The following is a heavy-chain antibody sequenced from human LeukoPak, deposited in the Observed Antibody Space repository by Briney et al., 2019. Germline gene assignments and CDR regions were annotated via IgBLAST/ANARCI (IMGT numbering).Heavy chain of an antibody. J-gene: IGHJ4*02. CDR1: GGSISSYY. Sequence: SETLSLTCTVSGGSISSYYWSWIRQPPGKGLEWIGYMHYSGSTNYNPSLKSRVTISVDTSKNQFSLRLSSVTAADTAVYYCARWILYSSGSYSDYWGQGTLVTVSS. CDR3: ARWILYSSGSYSDY. V-gene: IGHV4-59*01. CDR2: MHYSGST. D-gene: IGHD3-10*01.